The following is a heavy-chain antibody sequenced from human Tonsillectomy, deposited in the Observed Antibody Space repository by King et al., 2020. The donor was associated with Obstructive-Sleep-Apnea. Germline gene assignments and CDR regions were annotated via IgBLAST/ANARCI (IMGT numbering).Heavy chain of an antibody. J-gene: IGHJ4*02. Sequence: QLVQSGGGVVQPGRSLRLSCAASGFTFSSYGMHWVRQAPGKGLEWVAVIWYDGSNKYYADSVKGRFTISRDNSKNTLYLQMNSLRAEDTAVYYCAKDLYSSGWSTGDWGQGTLVTVSS. CDR1: GFTFSSYG. CDR3: AKDLYSSGWSTGD. CDR2: IWYDGSNK. V-gene: IGHV3-33*06. D-gene: IGHD6-19*01.